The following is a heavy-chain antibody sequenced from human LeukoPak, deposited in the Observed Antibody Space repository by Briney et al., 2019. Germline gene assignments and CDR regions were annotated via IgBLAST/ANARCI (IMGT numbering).Heavy chain of an antibody. CDR2: IYYSGST. CDR1: GGSISSSSYY. J-gene: IGHJ2*01. CDR3: ARLPHSSTSCCNWYFDL. Sequence: SETLSLTCTVSGGSISSSSYYWGWIRQPPGKGLEWIGYIYYSGSTNYNPSLKSRVTISVDTSKNQFSLRLSSVTAADTAVYYCARLPHSSTSCCNWYFDLWGRGTLVTVSS. D-gene: IGHD2-2*01. V-gene: IGHV4-61*05.